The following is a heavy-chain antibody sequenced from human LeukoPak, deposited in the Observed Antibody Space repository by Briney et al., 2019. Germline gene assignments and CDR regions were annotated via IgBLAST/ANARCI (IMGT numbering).Heavy chain of an antibody. J-gene: IGHJ4*02. Sequence: ASVKVSCKASGYTFTGYYMHWVRQAPGQGLEWMGWINPNSGGTNYAQKFQGRVTMTRDTSISTACMELSRLRSDDTAVYYCARVPITIFGVVIIDFDYWGQGTLVTVSS. CDR2: INPNSGGT. D-gene: IGHD3-3*01. CDR1: GYTFTGYY. V-gene: IGHV1-2*02. CDR3: ARVPITIFGVVIIDFDY.